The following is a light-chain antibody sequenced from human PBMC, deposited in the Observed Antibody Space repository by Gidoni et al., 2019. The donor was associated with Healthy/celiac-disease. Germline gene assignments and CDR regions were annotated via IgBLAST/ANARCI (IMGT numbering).Light chain of an antibody. V-gene: IGKV1-5*03. Sequence: DIQMTQSPSTLSASVGDRVTITCRASQSISSWLAWYQQKPGKAPKLLIYKASSLESGVPSRFSGCGSGTEFTLTISSLQPDDFATYYCQQYNSYPLTVGGGTKVEIK. CDR2: KAS. CDR1: QSISSW. J-gene: IGKJ4*01. CDR3: QQYNSYPLT.